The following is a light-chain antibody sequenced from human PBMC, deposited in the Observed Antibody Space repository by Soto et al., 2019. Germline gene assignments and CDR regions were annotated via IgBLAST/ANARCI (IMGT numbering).Light chain of an antibody. J-gene: IGKJ1*01. CDR1: QTVSSN. CDR2: GAS. CDR3: QQYDNWPRT. V-gene: IGKV3-15*01. Sequence: EIVMTQSPATLSVSPGERATLSCRASQTVSSNLAWYQQKPGQAPRLLIYGASNRATGIPARFSGSGSGTEFTLTISSLKSEDFAVYYCQQYDNWPRTFGQGTKVDI.